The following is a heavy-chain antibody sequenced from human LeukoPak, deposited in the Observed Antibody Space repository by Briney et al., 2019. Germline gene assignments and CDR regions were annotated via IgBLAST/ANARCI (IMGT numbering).Heavy chain of an antibody. D-gene: IGHD6-19*01. CDR2: IYSGGST. CDR3: ARGDSSGWYQGAFDI. CDR1: GFTVSSNY. J-gene: IGHJ3*02. V-gene: IGHV3-53*01. Sequence: GGSLRLSCAASGFTVSSNYMSWVRQAPGKGLEWVSVIYSGGSTYYADSVKGRFTISRDNAKNSLYLQMNSLRAEDTAVYYCARGDSSGWYQGAFDIWGQGTMVTVSS.